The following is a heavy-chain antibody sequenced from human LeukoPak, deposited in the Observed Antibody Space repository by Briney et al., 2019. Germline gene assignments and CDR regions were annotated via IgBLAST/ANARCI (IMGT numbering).Heavy chain of an antibody. CDR1: GGSFSDYF. D-gene: IGHD3-9*01. CDR2: ISHSGST. V-gene: IGHV4-34*01. J-gene: IGHJ6*02. Sequence: SETLSLTCAVYGGSFSDYFWSWIRQPPGKGLEWIGEISHSGSTTYNPSLKSRVTISLDTSKKQVSLKLNSVTAADTAVYYCARGLTNYYFYALDVWGQGTTVTVSS. CDR3: ARGLTNYYFYALDV.